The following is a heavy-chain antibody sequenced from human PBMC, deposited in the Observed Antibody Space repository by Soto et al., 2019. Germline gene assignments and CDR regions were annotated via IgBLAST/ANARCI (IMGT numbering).Heavy chain of an antibody. Sequence: QVHLQESGPGLVKPSGTLSLICVVSGDSLKTDHWWTWVRQPPGKGLEWIGEFYDGGDTNYNPSLESRLTLSVDKSKRQFSLRMTSVTAADTATYYCAGAVGRRTVPDHWGQGTLVTVSS. D-gene: IGHD1-1*01. J-gene: IGHJ4*02. CDR3: AGAVGRRTVPDH. CDR1: GDSLKTDHW. V-gene: IGHV4-4*02. CDR2: FYDGGDT.